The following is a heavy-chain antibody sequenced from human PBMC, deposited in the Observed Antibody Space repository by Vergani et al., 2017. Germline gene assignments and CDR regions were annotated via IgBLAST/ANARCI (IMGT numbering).Heavy chain of an antibody. Sequence: QITLKESGPTLVKPTQPLTLTCTFSGFSLTTRGVAVGWIRQPPGKALEWLAIVFWDDDKRYSPSLRNRVTITRDTSRNEVVLTMTNIDPVDTATYYCTHRPDWSVGHGYDDYWGQGTLVTVSS. V-gene: IGHV2-5*02. CDR1: GFSLTTRGVA. J-gene: IGHJ4*02. CDR2: VFWDDDK. CDR3: THRPDWSVGHGYDDY. D-gene: IGHD2-15*01.